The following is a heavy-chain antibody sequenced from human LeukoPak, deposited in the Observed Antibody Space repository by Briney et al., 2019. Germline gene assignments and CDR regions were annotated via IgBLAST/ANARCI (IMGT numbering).Heavy chain of an antibody. V-gene: IGHV1-46*01. D-gene: IGHD3-16*01. J-gene: IGHJ4*02. CDR3: ARDEESSRYVDQQPSLGY. CDR2: INPSGGST. CDR1: GYTFTSYY. Sequence: ASVKVSCKASGYTFTSYYMHWVREAPGQGLEWMGIINPSGGSTSYAQKFQGRVTMTRDMSTSTVYMELSSLRSEDTAVYYCARDEESSRYVDQQPSLGYWGQGTLVTVSS.